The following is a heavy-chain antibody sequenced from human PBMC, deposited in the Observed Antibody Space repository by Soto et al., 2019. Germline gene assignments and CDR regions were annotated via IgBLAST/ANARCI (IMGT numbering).Heavy chain of an antibody. J-gene: IGHJ4*02. D-gene: IGHD2-15*01. Sequence: QVHLVQSGAEVKKPGSSVKVSCKASGESFSTYAIDWVRQAPGQGLEWMGGIIPDFGTTTYAQEFQGRITITADEPTSTAYMQLSSLSSEATAVYYCARDSIANNCPFFFDSWVQGTLVTVPS. CDR1: GESFSTYA. CDR3: ARDSIANNCPFFFDS. CDR2: IIPDFGTT. V-gene: IGHV1-69*01.